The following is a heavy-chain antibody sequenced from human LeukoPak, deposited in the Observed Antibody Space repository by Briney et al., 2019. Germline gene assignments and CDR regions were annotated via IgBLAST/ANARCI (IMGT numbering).Heavy chain of an antibody. D-gene: IGHD1-1*01. CDR2: IYYSGST. CDR1: GGSISSYY. CDR3: ARWSQLDTTFDY. V-gene: IGHV4-59*01. Sequence: SETLSLTCTVSGGSISSYYWSWIRQPPGKGLEWIGYIYYSGSTNYNPSLKSRVTISVDTSKNQFSLKLSSVTAADTAVYYCARWSQLDTTFDYWGQGTLVTVSS. J-gene: IGHJ4*02.